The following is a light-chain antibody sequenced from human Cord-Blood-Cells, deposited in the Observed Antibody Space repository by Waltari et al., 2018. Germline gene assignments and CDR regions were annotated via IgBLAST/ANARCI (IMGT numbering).Light chain of an antibody. CDR2: DAS. CDR1: QSVSSY. CDR3: QQRSNWPRT. Sequence: IVLTKSPATLSLSPGERTTLSCRASQSVSSYLAWYQQKPGQAPRLLIYDASNRATGIPARFSGSGSGTDFTLTISSLEPEDFAVYYCQQRSNWPRTFGQGTKVEIK. J-gene: IGKJ1*01. V-gene: IGKV3-11*01.